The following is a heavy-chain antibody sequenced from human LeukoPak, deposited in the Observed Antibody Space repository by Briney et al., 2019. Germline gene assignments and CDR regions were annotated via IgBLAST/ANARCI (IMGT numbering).Heavy chain of an antibody. Sequence: SETLSLTCTVSGGSISSGDYYWSWIRQPPGKGLEWIGYIYYSGSTYYNPSLKSRVTISVDTSKIQFSLKLSSVTAADTAVYYCARVAGYCSSTSCCRLRSHYYYYYMDVWGKGTTVTVSS. J-gene: IGHJ6*03. CDR3: ARVAGYCSSTSCCRLRSHYYYYYMDV. V-gene: IGHV4-30-4*08. D-gene: IGHD2-2*01. CDR2: IYYSGST. CDR1: GGSISSGDYY.